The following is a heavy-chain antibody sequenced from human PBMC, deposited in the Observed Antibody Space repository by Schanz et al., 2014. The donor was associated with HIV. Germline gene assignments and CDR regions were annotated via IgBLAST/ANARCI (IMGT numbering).Heavy chain of an antibody. CDR1: GFTFSSYG. CDR2: ISYDGSDK. Sequence: QVQLVESGGGVVQPGRSLRLSCVASGFTFSSYGMHWVRQAPGKGLEWVAVISYDGSDKYYADSVKGRFTISRDNSKNTLYLQMNSLRAEDTAMYYCARDDCSGGSCYSNYYYGMDVWGQGTTVTVSS. V-gene: IGHV3-30*03. J-gene: IGHJ6*02. D-gene: IGHD2-15*01. CDR3: ARDDCSGGSCYSNYYYGMDV.